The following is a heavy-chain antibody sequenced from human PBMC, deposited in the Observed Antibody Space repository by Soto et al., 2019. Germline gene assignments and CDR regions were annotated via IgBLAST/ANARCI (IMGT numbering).Heavy chain of an antibody. J-gene: IGHJ3*02. V-gene: IGHV3-33*01. CDR2: IWYDGSNK. CDR3: ARDSDRGWYRGGDFDI. Sequence: GGSLRLSCAASGFTFSSYGMHWVRQAPGKGLEWVAVIWYDGSNKYYADSVKGRFTISRDNSKNTLYLQMNSLRAEDTAVYYCARDSDRGWYRGGDFDIWGQGTMVTVSS. D-gene: IGHD6-19*01. CDR1: GFTFSSYG.